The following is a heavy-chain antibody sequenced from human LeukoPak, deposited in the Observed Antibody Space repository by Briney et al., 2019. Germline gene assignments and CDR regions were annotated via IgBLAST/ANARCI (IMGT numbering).Heavy chain of an antibody. D-gene: IGHD4-17*01. CDR2: MNPNSGNT. V-gene: IGHV1-8*03. J-gene: IGHJ4*02. CDR1: GYTFTSYD. CDR3: ARGDYDDSGDFRTLEY. Sequence: ASVKVSCKASGYTFTSYDINWVRQAAGQGLEWMGWMNPNSGNTGYAQKFQGRVTITRNTSISTAYMGLSSLRSEDTAVYYCARGDYDDSGDFRTLEYWGQGTLVTVSS.